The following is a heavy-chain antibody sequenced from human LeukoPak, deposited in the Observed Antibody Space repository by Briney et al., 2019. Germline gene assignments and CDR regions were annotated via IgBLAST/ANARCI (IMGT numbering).Heavy chain of an antibody. CDR3: ARVVLPPGGAFDI. CDR1: GGSISGYY. J-gene: IGHJ3*02. CDR2: IYYSGST. V-gene: IGHV4-59*01. D-gene: IGHD2/OR15-2a*01. Sequence: SETLSLTCTVSGGSISGYYWSWIRQPPGKGLEWIGYIYYSGSTNYNPSLKSRVTISVDTSKNQFSLRLSSVTAADTAVYYCARVVLPPGGAFDIWGQGTMVTVSS.